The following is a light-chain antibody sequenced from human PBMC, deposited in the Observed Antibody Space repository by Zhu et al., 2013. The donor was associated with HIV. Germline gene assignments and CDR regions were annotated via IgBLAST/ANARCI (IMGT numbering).Light chain of an antibody. Sequence: EIVLTQSPAALSLSPGDRATLSCRASQNIDTYLAWYQHIPGQAPRLLIYDASKRATGIAARFGGSGSGTDFTLTISILEPEDFTVYYCQQRSKWPPFTFGQGTKLEIK. CDR1: QNIDTY. J-gene: IGKJ2*01. CDR3: QQRSKWPPFT. CDR2: DAS. V-gene: IGKV3-11*01.